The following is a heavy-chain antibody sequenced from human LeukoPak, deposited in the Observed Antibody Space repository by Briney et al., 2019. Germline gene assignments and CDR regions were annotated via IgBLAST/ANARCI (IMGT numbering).Heavy chain of an antibody. V-gene: IGHV3-43*02. D-gene: IGHD6-13*01. CDR3: ATSSSWYFLEY. J-gene: IGHJ4*02. CDR1: GFTFADDA. CDR2: ISGDGGDT. Sequence: GGSLRLSCAASGFTFADDAMHWVRHRPGKGLEWISLISGDGGDTHYADSVKGRFTISRDNSKNSLYLQLNSLRTEDTALYYCATSSSWYFLEYWGQGAQVTVSS.